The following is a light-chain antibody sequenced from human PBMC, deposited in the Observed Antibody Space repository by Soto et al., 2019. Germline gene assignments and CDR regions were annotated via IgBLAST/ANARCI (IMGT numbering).Light chain of an antibody. Sequence: DVVVTQSPLSLSVTLGQPASISCRCSQSLVYSDGRTYLTWFHQRPGQSPRRLIYKVSNLDSGVPERFSDSGSGTDFTLKLSRVEAEDVGLYYCMQGTHVPFIFGQGTRLEIK. CDR2: KVS. CDR3: MQGTHVPFI. J-gene: IGKJ5*01. V-gene: IGKV2D-30*01. CDR1: QSLVYSDGRTY.